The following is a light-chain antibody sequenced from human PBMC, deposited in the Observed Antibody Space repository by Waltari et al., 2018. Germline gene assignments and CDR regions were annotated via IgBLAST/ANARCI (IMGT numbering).Light chain of an antibody. CDR2: DGS. J-gene: IGKJ5*01. V-gene: IGKV6-21*02. CDR1: KGIGSS. Sequence: CRASKGIGSSLHWDQQRPDPYPKRLIKDGSQSSSGVPSRFSGSGSGTDFTLTINSLEAEDAATYFCHQTRTLPITFGQGTRLEI. CDR3: HQTRTLPIT.